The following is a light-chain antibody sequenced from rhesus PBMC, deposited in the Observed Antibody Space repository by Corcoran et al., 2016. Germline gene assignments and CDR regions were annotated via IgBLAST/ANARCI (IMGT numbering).Light chain of an antibody. CDR1: QSLEHSDGKTY. CDR3: VQGTNVLT. J-gene: IGKJ4*01. CDR2: QVF. Sequence: VMTQTPLSLPVTLGEPAFIPCRSSQSLEHSDGKTYLNWLKQKPGQPPRRLINQVFNRDSGVPDRFSGSGAGTEFPSKIGRVEAGDFGVYYCVQGTNVLTFGGGTKVQIK. V-gene: IGKV2S8*01.